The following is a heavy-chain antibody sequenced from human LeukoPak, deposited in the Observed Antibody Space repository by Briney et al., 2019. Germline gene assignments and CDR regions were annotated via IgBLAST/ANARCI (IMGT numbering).Heavy chain of an antibody. Sequence: KPSETLSLTCTVSGGPISRYYWSWIRQPPGKGLEWIGYIYYSGSTNYNPSLKSRVTISVDTSKNQFSLKLSSVTAADTAVYYCARPYSGNSGGPAWFDPWGQGTLGTVSS. J-gene: IGHJ5*02. CDR1: GGPISRYY. D-gene: IGHD1-26*01. V-gene: IGHV4-59*01. CDR2: IYYSGST. CDR3: ARPYSGNSGGPAWFDP.